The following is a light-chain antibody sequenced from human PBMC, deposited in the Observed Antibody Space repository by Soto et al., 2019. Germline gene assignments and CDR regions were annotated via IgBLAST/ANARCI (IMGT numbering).Light chain of an antibody. CDR3: QQYYAYPQT. J-gene: IGKJ2*01. CDR1: QGISSY. Sequence: AIRMTQSPSSFSASTGDRVTITCRASQGISSYLAWYQQKPGKAPKLLVYAASTLQYGVPSRFSGSGSGTDFTLTISCLQSEDFATYFCQQYYAYPQTFGRGTELEIK. CDR2: AAS. V-gene: IGKV1-8*01.